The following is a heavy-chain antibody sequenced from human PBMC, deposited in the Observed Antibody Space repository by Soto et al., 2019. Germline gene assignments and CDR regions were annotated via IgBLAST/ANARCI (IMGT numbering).Heavy chain of an antibody. D-gene: IGHD6-19*01. Sequence: GESLKISCKGSGYSFTSYWISWVRQMPGKGLEWMGRIGPSDSYTNYSPSFQGHVTISADKSISTAYLQWSSLKASDTAMYYCASVRAVAGDQRGYYYYYGMDVWGQGTTVTVSS. CDR2: IGPSDSYT. J-gene: IGHJ6*02. CDR3: ASVRAVAGDQRGYYYYYGMDV. V-gene: IGHV5-10-1*01. CDR1: GYSFTSYW.